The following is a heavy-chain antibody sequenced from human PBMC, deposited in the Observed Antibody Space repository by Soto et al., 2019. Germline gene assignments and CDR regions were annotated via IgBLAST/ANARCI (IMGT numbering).Heavy chain of an antibody. CDR2: IYYSGST. Sequence: QVQLQESGPGLVKPSETLSLTCTVSGGSISSYYWSWIRQPPGKGLEWIGYIYYSGSTNYNPSLQSRVTISVDTSKNQFSLKLSYVTAADTAVYYCASVPGYSSGWSPGKVGYWGQGTLVTVSS. J-gene: IGHJ4*02. CDR3: ASVPGYSSGWSPGKVGY. CDR1: GGSISSYY. V-gene: IGHV4-59*01. D-gene: IGHD6-19*01.